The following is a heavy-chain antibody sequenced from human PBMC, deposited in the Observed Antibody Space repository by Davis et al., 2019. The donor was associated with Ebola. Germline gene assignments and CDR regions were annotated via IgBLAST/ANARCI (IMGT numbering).Heavy chain of an antibody. V-gene: IGHV4-38-2*02. D-gene: IGHD3-22*01. Sequence: SETLSLTCTVSGYSISSGYYWGWIRQPPGKGLEWIGSIYHSGSTYYNPSLKSRVTISVDTSKNQFSLKLSSVTAADTAVYYCAREQYYYDSSGYHRGAFDIWGQGTMVTVSS. CDR1: GYSISSGYY. CDR3: AREQYYYDSSGYHRGAFDI. CDR2: IYHSGST. J-gene: IGHJ3*02.